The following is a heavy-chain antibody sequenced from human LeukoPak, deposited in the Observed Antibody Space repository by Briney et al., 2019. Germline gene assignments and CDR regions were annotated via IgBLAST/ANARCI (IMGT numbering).Heavy chain of an antibody. D-gene: IGHD3-10*01. Sequence: GGSLRLTCAASGFTFSGYAMSCVRQAPGKGLQWVSTISRSGDNTYYADSVKGRFAISRDNSKNTLYVQMNSLRAEDTAIYYCAKAGANWFDPWGQGTLVTVSS. J-gene: IGHJ5*02. V-gene: IGHV3-23*01. CDR3: AKAGANWFDP. CDR1: GFTFSGYA. CDR2: ISRSGDNT.